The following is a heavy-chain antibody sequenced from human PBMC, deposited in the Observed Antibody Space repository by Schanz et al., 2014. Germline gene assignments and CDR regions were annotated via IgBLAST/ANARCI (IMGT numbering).Heavy chain of an antibody. J-gene: IGHJ4*02. CDR1: GFTFSSYG. D-gene: IGHD2-15*01. Sequence: QVQLVESGGGVVQPGGSLRLSCAASGFTFSSYGMHWVRQAPGKGLEWVAFVRFDGSERYYADSVKGRFTISRDDSKSTLHLQMNSLRAEDTALYYCAKVREWWPYYFDYWGQGTLVTVSS. V-gene: IGHV3-30*02. CDR3: AKVREWWPYYFDY. CDR2: VRFDGSER.